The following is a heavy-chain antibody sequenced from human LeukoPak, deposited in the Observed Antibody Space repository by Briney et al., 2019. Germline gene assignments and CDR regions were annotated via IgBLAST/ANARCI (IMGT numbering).Heavy chain of an antibody. CDR2: IYYTGST. D-gene: IGHD1-26*01. CDR1: GGSISNYY. CDR3: AREVGHDTGSYYHYYMDV. V-gene: IGHV4-59*01. J-gene: IGHJ6*03. Sequence: SETLSLTCTVSGGSISNYYWSWIRQPPEKGLEWIGNIYYTGSTDYNPSLNSRVTVSLDTSRNQFSLSLRSVTAADTAVYYCAREVGHDTGSYYHYYMDVWGRGTTVTISS.